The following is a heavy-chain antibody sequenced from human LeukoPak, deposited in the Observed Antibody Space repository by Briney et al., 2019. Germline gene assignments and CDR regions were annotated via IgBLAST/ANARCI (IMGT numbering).Heavy chain of an antibody. CDR1: GGSISSYY. D-gene: IGHD3-22*01. CDR3: ARTYYYDSSGYYPPHYYYGMDV. CDR2: IYYSGST. J-gene: IGHJ6*02. V-gene: IGHV4-59*01. Sequence: PSETLSLTCTVSGGSISSYYWSWIRQPPGKGLEWIGYIYYSGSTNYNPSLKSRVTISVDTSKNQFSLKLSSVTAADTAVYYCARTYYYDSSGYYPPHYYYGMDVWGQGTTVTVSS.